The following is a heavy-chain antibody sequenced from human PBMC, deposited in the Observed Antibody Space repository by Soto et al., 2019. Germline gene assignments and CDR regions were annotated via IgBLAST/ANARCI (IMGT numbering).Heavy chain of an antibody. D-gene: IGHD3-16*01. CDR2: IYYSGST. J-gene: IGHJ4*02. CDR1: GGSISSYY. Sequence: QVQLQESGPGLVKPSETLSLTCTVSGGSISSYYWSWIRQPPGKGLEWIGYIYYSGSTNYNPSLKSRVTISVDTSKSQSSLKQSSVTAADTDVYFCARAPRGNYDYPSDFDYWGQGTLVTVSS. CDR3: ARAPRGNYDYPSDFDY. V-gene: IGHV4-59*01.